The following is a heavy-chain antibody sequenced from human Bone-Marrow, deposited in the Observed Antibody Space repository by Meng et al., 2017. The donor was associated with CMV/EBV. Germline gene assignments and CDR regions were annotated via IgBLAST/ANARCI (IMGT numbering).Heavy chain of an antibody. CDR2: ISGSGGST. CDR1: GFTFSSYA. Sequence: GESLKISCAASGFTFSSYAMSWVRQAPGKGLEWVSAISGSGGSTYYADSVKGRFTISRDNSKNTLYLQMNSLRAEDTAVYYCATSGWGADYFDYWGQGTRVTVSS. D-gene: IGHD6-19*01. J-gene: IGHJ4*02. V-gene: IGHV3-23*01. CDR3: ATSGWGADYFDY.